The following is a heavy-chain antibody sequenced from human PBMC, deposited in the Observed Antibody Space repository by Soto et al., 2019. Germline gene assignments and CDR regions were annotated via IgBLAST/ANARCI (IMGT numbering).Heavy chain of an antibody. CDR3: AKGRGLQSPSYDMDV. Sequence: WWSLRLSCSASVFTCSNYAMNWFRQAPGKGLEWVSAVSGSGGSTYYADSVKGRFTISRDNSKNTLSLQMNTLRAEDTAVYYCAKGRGLQSPSYDMDVWGQGTTVTVSS. D-gene: IGHD4-4*01. V-gene: IGHV3-23*01. CDR2: VSGSGGST. CDR1: VFTCSNYA. J-gene: IGHJ6*02.